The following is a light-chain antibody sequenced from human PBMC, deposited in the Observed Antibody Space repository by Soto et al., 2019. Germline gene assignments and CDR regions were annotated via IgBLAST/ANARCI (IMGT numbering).Light chain of an antibody. Sequence: DIVMTQSPDSLAVSLGERATINCKSSQSVLYSSNNKNYLAWYQQKQGQPPKLLIYWASTRASGVPDRFSGSGSGTDFTLTISSLQAEDVAVYYCQQYYSTPSYTFGQGTKLEIK. CDR3: QQYYSTPSYT. CDR1: QSVLYSSNNKNY. CDR2: WAS. V-gene: IGKV4-1*01. J-gene: IGKJ2*01.